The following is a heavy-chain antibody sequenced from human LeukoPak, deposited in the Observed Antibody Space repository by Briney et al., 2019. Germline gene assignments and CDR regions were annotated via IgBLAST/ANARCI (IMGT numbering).Heavy chain of an antibody. D-gene: IGHD2-15*01. Sequence: SLRLTCAASGFSFITFDMSWVRQAPGRGLEWVSFISGSDGSTQYANSVKGRVTISRDNFNNLLYLDMHSLRGDDTAIYYCVKGGWLDDYGQGTLVTVSS. J-gene: IGHJ4*02. V-gene: IGHV3-23*01. CDR1: GFSFITFD. CDR3: VKGGWLDD. CDR2: ISGSDGST.